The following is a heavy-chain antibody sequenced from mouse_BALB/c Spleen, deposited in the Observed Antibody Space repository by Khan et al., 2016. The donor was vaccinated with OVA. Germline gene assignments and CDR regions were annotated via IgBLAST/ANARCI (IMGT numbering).Heavy chain of an antibody. D-gene: IGHD1-1*01. CDR3: ARCLYGSSYDYYAMDY. CDR1: GFTFSNYG. J-gene: IGHJ4*01. V-gene: IGHV5-6*01. CDR2: ISTSGSYT. Sequence: EVELVESGGDLVKPGGSLKLYCAASGFTFSNYGMSWVRQTPDKRLEWVAIISTSGSYTYYPDSVQGRFTISRDNAKNTLYLQMSSLKSEDTAIYYGARCLYGSSYDYYAMDYWGQGTSGTVSS.